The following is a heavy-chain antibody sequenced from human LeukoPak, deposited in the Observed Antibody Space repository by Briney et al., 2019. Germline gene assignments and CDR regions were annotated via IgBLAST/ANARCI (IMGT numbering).Heavy chain of an antibody. CDR2: ICTSGST. J-gene: IGHJ3*02. V-gene: IGHV4-61*02. CDR1: GGSISSGSYY. D-gene: IGHD3-22*01. Sequence: PSQTLSLTCTVSGGSISSGSYYWSWIRQPAGKGLEWIGRICTSGSTNYNPSLKSRVTISVDTSKNQFSLKLSSVTAADTAVYYCARDGISYYDTLDAFDIWGQGTMVTVSS. CDR3: ARDGISYYDTLDAFDI.